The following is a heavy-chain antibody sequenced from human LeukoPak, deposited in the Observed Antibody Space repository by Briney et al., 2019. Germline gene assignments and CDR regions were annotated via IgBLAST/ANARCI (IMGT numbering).Heavy chain of an antibody. CDR1: GFTFSSYA. V-gene: IGHV3-30-3*01. J-gene: IGHJ4*02. CDR3: AREAHIVWQQLVNYFDY. D-gene: IGHD6-13*01. CDR2: ISYDGSNK. Sequence: GGSLRLSCAASGFTFSSYAMHWVRQAPGKGLEWVAVISYDGSNKYCADSVKGRFTISRDNSKNTLYLQMNSLRAEDTAVYYCAREAHIVWQQLVNYFDYWGQGTLVTVSS.